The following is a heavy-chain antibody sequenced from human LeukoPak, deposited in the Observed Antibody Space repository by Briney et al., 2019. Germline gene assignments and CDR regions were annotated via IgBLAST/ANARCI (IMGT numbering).Heavy chain of an antibody. CDR3: ANENYYGSGSYADH. J-gene: IGHJ4*02. V-gene: IGHV3-30*18. D-gene: IGHD3-10*01. CDR2: ISHDGSNT. CDR1: GFTFSSYG. Sequence: GGSLRLSCAASGFTFSSYGMHWVRQAPGKGLEWVAIISHDGSNTYYADSVKGRFTISRDNSKNTLYLQMNSLRAEDTAVYYCANENYYGSGSYADHWGQGTLVTVSS.